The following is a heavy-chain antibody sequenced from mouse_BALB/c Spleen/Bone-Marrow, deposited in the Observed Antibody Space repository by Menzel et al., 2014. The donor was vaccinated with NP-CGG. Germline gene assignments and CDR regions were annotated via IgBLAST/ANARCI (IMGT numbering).Heavy chain of an antibody. CDR2: IHPGSGGA. CDR3: TREGLRGAGFAY. V-gene: IGHV1-15*01. Sequence: QAQLKQSGAELVRPGASVKLSCKALGYTFTDYEMHWVKQTPVHGLEWIGTIHPGSGGAAYNQKFKGKATLTADKSSSTAYMELSSLTSEDSAVYYCTREGLRGAGFAYRGRGTLITVSA. CDR1: GYTFTDYE. D-gene: IGHD2-4*01. J-gene: IGHJ3*01.